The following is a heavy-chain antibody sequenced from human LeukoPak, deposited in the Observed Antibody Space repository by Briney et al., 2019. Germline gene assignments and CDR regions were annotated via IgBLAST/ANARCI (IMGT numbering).Heavy chain of an antibody. D-gene: IGHD6-13*01. CDR2: INSSGST. CDR3: ARVYYSSSYDYWYFDL. CDR1: GDSISYFY. Sequence: SETLSLTCSVSGDSISYFYWSWIRQAAGKGLEWIGRINSSGSTEYNASLKSRVTISVDTSKNQFSLKLSSVTAADTAVYYCARVYYSSSYDYWYFDLWGRGTLVTVSS. V-gene: IGHV4-4*07. J-gene: IGHJ2*01.